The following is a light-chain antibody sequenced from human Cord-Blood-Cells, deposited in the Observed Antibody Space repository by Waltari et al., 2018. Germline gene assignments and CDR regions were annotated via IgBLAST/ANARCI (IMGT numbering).Light chain of an antibody. J-gene: IGLJ3*02. CDR1: SSDVGGYNY. CDR2: DVS. Sequence: QSALTQPRSVSGSPGQSVTISCTGTSSDVGGYNYVSWYQQHPGKAPKLMISDVSKLPSGVPDRCSGSKSGNTSSLTISGLQAEDEADYYCCSYAGSYTLVFGGGTKLTVL. CDR3: CSYAGSYTLV. V-gene: IGLV2-11*01.